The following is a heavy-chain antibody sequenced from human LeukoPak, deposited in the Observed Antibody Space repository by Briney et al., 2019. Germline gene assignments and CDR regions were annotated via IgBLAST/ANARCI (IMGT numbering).Heavy chain of an antibody. CDR2: ISSTSSTV. V-gene: IGHV3-48*01. CDR3: ARDPLARSGLVVDY. CDR1: GFTFSSYS. D-gene: IGHD2-15*01. Sequence: GGSLRLSCAASGFTFSSYSMNWVRQAPGKGLEWVSYISSTSSTVHYADSVKGRFTISRDNAKNSLYLQMNSLRAEDTAVYYCARDPLARSGLVVDYWGQGTLVTVSS. J-gene: IGHJ4*02.